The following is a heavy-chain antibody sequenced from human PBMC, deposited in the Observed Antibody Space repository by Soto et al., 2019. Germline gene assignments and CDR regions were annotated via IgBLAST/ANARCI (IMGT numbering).Heavy chain of an antibody. Sequence: GGSLRLSCAASGFTFSSYAMHWVRQAPGKGLEWVAVISYDGSNKYYADSVKGRFTISRDNSKNTLYLQMNSLRAEDTAVYYCAREEGYGSGSYYNGPLGYWGQGTLVTVSS. V-gene: IGHV3-30-3*01. CDR2: ISYDGSNK. J-gene: IGHJ4*02. D-gene: IGHD3-10*01. CDR1: GFTFSSYA. CDR3: AREEGYGSGSYYNGPLGY.